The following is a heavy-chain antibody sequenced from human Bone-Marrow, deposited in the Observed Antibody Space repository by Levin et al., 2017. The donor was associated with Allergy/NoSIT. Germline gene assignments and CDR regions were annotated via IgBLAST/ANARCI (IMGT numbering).Heavy chain of an antibody. D-gene: IGHD5-12*01. J-gene: IGHJ3*02. V-gene: IGHV3-7*03. CDR3: ARNLRGSSAYDAFDI. CDR2: IDQHGSQK. CDR1: GFTFREYW. Sequence: GALKISCAAAGFTFREYWMTWVRQTPGRGLEWVASIDQHGSQKYYVDSVKGRFTISRDNAKNSVDLQMNYLRDDDTAVYYCARNLRGSSAYDAFDIWGHGTMVTFSS.